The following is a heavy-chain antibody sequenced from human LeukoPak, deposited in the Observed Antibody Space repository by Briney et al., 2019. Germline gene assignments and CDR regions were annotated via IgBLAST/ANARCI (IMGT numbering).Heavy chain of an antibody. D-gene: IGHD5/OR15-5a*01. CDR3: ASRKEYTVSSVYY. CDR2: LNGSGGKT. Sequence: GGSLRLSCAASGFIFSNYAMSWVRQAPGKGLEWVSTLNGSGGKTQYADSVKGRFTISRDNSKDTLSLQMNSLRVEDSAIYYCASRKEYTVSSVYYWGRGILVTVSS. J-gene: IGHJ4*02. CDR1: GFIFSNYA. V-gene: IGHV3-23*01.